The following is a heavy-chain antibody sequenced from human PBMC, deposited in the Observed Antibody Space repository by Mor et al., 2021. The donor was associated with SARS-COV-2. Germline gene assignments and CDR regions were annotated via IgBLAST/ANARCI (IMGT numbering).Heavy chain of an antibody. V-gene: IGHV1-69*01. CDR2: IPIFGTA. J-gene: IGHJ4*02. Sequence: IPIFGTANYSQKIQGRVTITADESTSTAYMELSSLRSEDTAVYYCARETEQIPFDYWGQGTLVTVSS. CDR3: ARETEQIPFDY. D-gene: IGHD1-26*01.